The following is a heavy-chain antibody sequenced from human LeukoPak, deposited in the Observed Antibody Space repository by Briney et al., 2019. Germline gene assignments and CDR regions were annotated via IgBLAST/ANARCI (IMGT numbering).Heavy chain of an antibody. CDR3: ARAGIAAAGKPRHFDY. D-gene: IGHD6-13*01. CDR1: GYTFTGYY. Sequence: RASVKVSCKASGYTFTGYYMHWVRQAPGQVLEWMGWINPNSGGTNYAQKFQGRVTMTRDTSISTAYMELSRLRSDDTAVYYCARAGIAAAGKPRHFDYWGQGTLVTVSS. CDR2: INPNSGGT. V-gene: IGHV1-2*02. J-gene: IGHJ4*02.